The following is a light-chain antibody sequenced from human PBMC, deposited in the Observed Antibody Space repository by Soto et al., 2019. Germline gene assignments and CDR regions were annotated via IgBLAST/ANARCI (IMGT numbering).Light chain of an antibody. V-gene: IGKV1-5*01. Sequence: DIQMTQSPSTRSSSVGDRVTITCRASQSISSWLAWYQQKPGKAPKLLIYDASSLESGVPSRFSGSGSGTEFTLTISSLQPDDFATYYCQQYNSYMTFGQGTKVDIK. CDR1: QSISSW. CDR3: QQYNSYMT. J-gene: IGKJ1*01. CDR2: DAS.